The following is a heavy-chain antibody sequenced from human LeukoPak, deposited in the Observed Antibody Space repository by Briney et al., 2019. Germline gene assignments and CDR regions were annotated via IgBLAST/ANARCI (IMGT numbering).Heavy chain of an antibody. J-gene: IGHJ4*02. CDR2: ISAYNGNT. CDR3: ARDRGSGWFVY. Sequence: ASVKVSCKASGYTFTGYYMHWMRQAPGQGLEWMGWISAYNGNTNYAQKFQGRVTMTTDTSTSTAYMELRSLRSDDTAVYYCARDRGSGWFVYWGQGTLVTVSS. D-gene: IGHD6-19*01. V-gene: IGHV1-18*04. CDR1: GYTFTGYY.